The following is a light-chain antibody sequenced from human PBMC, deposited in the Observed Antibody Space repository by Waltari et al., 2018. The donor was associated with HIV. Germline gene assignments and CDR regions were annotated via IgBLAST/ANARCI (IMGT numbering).Light chain of an antibody. CDR3: QTWGTDIPGV. Sequence: QLVLTQSPSASAPLGSSVKPTCILSGGHRRFAIARHPHQPQKGHRYLMRLQSDGSHSKGDVISDRFSGSSSRSGAERYLTISSLQSEDEGDYYCQTWGTDIPGVFGGGTKLTVL. J-gene: IGLJ3*02. V-gene: IGLV4-69*02. CDR1: GGHRRFA. CDR2: LQSDGSH.